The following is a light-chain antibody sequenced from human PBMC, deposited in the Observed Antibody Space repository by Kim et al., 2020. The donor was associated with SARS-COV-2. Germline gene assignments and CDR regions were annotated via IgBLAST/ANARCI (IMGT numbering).Light chain of an antibody. CDR1: HSVSSN. J-gene: IGKJ4*01. Sequence: SGAPGERATRSCRASHSVSSNSAWYQQKPGQAPRLLIKGASTRATGIAARFSGSGSGTEFTLTISSLQSEDFAFYYCQQYNQLPLTFGGGTKLEI. CDR3: QQYNQLPLT. V-gene: IGKV3-15*01. CDR2: GAS.